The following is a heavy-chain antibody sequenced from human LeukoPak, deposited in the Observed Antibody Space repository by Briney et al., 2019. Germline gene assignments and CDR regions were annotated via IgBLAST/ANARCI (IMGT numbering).Heavy chain of an antibody. CDR3: AKDPNGDYIGTFDI. Sequence: SETLSLTCTVSGGSISSYYWSWIRQPPGKGLEWIGYVYYSGSTDYNPSLKSRLTISVDNSMNQFSLKLSSVTAADTAVYYCAKDPNGDYIGTFDIWGQGTMVTVSS. D-gene: IGHD4-17*01. J-gene: IGHJ3*02. CDR2: VYYSGST. V-gene: IGHV4-59*12. CDR1: GGSISSYY.